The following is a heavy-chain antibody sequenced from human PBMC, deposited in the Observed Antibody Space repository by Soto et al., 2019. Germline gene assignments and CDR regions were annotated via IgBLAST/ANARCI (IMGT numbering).Heavy chain of an antibody. V-gene: IGHV4-34*01. CDR2: INHSGST. Sequence: SETLSLTCAVYGGSFSGYYWSWIRQPPGKGLEWIGEINHSGSTNYDPSLKSRVTISVDTSKNQFSLKLSSVTAADTAVYYCARHEARGVYSFDYWGQGTLVTVSS. CDR1: GGSFSGYY. J-gene: IGHJ4*02. D-gene: IGHD3-10*01. CDR3: ARHEARGVYSFDY.